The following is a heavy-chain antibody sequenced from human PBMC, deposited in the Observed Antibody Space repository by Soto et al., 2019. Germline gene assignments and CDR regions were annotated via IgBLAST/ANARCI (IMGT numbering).Heavy chain of an antibody. Sequence: SETLSLTCTVSGDSISSYYWSWIRQPPGKGLEWIGYIYYSGSRGSTNYNPSLKSRVTISVDTSKNQFSLKLSSVTAADTAVYYCARDRLAPLYCSGGSCKNWFDPWGQGTLVTVSS. D-gene: IGHD2-15*01. V-gene: IGHV4-59*01. J-gene: IGHJ5*02. CDR3: ARDRLAPLYCSGGSCKNWFDP. CDR1: GDSISSYY. CDR2: IYYSGSRGST.